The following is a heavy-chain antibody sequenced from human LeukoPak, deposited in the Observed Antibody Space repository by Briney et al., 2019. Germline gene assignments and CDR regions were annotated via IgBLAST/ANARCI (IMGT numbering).Heavy chain of an antibody. V-gene: IGHV4-61*08. CDR1: GGSISSGDYY. CDR2: IYYSGST. D-gene: IGHD7-27*01. CDR3: ARAEIKLGCIDS. Sequence: SETLSLTCTVSGGSISSGDYYWSWIRQPPGKGLEWIGYIYYSGSTNYNPSLKSRVIISVDTSKNQFSLKLSSVTAADTAVYYCARAEIKLGCIDSWGQGTLVTVSS. J-gene: IGHJ4*02.